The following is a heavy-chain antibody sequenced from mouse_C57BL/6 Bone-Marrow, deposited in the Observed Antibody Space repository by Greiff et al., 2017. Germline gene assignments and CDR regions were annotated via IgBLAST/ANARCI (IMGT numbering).Heavy chain of an antibody. D-gene: IGHD2-5*01. CDR2: ISSGSSTI. V-gene: IGHV5-17*01. Sequence: EVMLVESGGGLVKPGGSLKLSCAASGFTFSDYGMHWVRQAPEKGLEWVAYISSGSSTIYYADTVKGRFTISRDNAKNTLFLQMTSLRSEDTAMYYCARKAYYSNYCFAYWGQGTLVTVSA. CDR1: GFTFSDYG. J-gene: IGHJ3*01. CDR3: ARKAYYSNYCFAY.